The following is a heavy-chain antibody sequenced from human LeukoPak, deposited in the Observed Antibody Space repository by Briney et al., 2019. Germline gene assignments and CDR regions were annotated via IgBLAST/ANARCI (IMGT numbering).Heavy chain of an antibody. CDR1: GYSISSGYY. J-gene: IGHJ4*02. V-gene: IGHV4-38-2*02. Sequence: SETLSLTCTVSGYSISSGYYWGWIRQPPGKGLEWIGSIYHSGSTYYNPSLKSRVTISVDTSKNQFSLKLSSVTAADTAVYYCARRLGGHDFSDSYKLYYFDYWGQGTLVTVSS. D-gene: IGHD2-21*02. CDR2: IYHSGST. CDR3: ARRLGGHDFSDSYKLYYFDY.